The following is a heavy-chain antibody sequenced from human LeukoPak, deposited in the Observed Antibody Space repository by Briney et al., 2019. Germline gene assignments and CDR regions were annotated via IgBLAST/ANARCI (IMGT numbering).Heavy chain of an antibody. V-gene: IGHV3-73*01. D-gene: IGHD6-6*01. CDR2: IRRKANSYAT. Sequence: GGSLRLSCAASGFTFSDSTIHWVRQASGKGLEWVGRIRRKANSYATAYVASVKGRFTISRDDSKNTAYLQMNSLKTDDTAVYYCTRLGEYSSNWSDYWGQGTLVTVSS. CDR3: TRLGEYSSNWSDY. CDR1: GFTFSDST. J-gene: IGHJ4*02.